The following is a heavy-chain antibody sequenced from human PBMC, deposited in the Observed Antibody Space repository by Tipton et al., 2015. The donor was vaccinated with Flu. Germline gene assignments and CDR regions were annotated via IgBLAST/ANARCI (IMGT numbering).Heavy chain of an antibody. CDR2: IHYTGAT. V-gene: IGHV4-4*07. CDR1: GGSINSNH. D-gene: IGHD3-10*01. CDR3: ARGWDYFGSGYFDY. Sequence: TLSLTCTVSGGSINSNHWSWIRQPVGKGLEWIGRIHYTGATNYNPSLQSRVSVSVDTAKGQFSLILTSVTAADTAVYYCARGWDYFGSGYFDYWGQGTLVAVSS. J-gene: IGHJ4*02.